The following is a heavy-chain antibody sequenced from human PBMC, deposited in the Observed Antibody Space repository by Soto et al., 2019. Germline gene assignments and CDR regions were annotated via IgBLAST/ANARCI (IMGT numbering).Heavy chain of an antibody. CDR2: MNPNSGNT. D-gene: IGHD2-8*01. Sequence: ASVKVSCKASGYTFTSYDINWVRQATGQGLEWMGWMNPNSGNTGYAQKFQGRVTMTRNTSISTAYMELSSLRSEDTAVYYCARVLMEYARPPGKYYYYSYGMDVWGQRTTVTVSS. V-gene: IGHV1-8*01. CDR1: GYTFTSYD. J-gene: IGHJ6*02. CDR3: ARVLMEYARPPGKYYYYSYGMDV.